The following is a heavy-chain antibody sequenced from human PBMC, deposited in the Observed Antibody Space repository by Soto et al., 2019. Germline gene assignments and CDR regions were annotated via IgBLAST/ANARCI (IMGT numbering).Heavy chain of an antibody. CDR1: GYTFSSYG. CDR2: ISADNGNT. CDR3: ARDPRIYCTSSSCHSYFDS. J-gene: IGHJ4*02. Sequence: QVPLVQSGAEVKKPGASVKVSCKASGYTFSSYGITWVRQAPGQGLEWMGWISADNGNTKYAQKLQGRLTMTTDTSTRTAYMELRSLRSDDTAVYYCARDPRIYCTSSSCHSYFDSWGQGTLVTVSS. V-gene: IGHV1-18*01. D-gene: IGHD2-2*01.